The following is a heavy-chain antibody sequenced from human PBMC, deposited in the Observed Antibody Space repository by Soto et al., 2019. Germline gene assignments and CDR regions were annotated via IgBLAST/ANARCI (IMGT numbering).Heavy chain of an antibody. J-gene: IGHJ6*03. CDR1: GGSISSYC. Sequence: PSETLSLTCTVSGGSISSYCWSWIRQPPGKGLEWIGYIYYSGSTNYNPSLKSRVTISVDTSKNQFSLKLSSVTAADTAVYYCARVVGYSYDEYYYYMDVWGKGTTVTVS. D-gene: IGHD5-18*01. V-gene: IGHV4-59*01. CDR3: ARVVGYSYDEYYYYMDV. CDR2: IYYSGST.